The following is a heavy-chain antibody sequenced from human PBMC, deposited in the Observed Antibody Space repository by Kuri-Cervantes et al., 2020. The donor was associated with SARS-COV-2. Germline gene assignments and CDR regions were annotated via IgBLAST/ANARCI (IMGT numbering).Heavy chain of an antibody. CDR3: ARDPIAAAGNYYYYGMDV. CDR1: GYTFTSYG. CDR2: ISAYNGNT. D-gene: IGHD6-13*01. Sequence: ASVKVSCKASGYTFTSYGISWVRQAPGQGLEWMGWISAYNGNTNYAQKFQGRVTITADKSTSTAYMELSSLRSEDTAVYYCARDPIAAAGNYYYYGMDVWGQGNTVTVSS. V-gene: IGHV1-18*01. J-gene: IGHJ6*02.